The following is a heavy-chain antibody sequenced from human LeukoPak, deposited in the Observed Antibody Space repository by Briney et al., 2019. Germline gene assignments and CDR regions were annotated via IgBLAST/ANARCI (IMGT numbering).Heavy chain of an antibody. D-gene: IGHD2-2*01. CDR3: AKPHCGRNSCSRVDY. Sequence: PGGSLRLSCAPPGFTLSNSDASWVRQALRKGLERVSAISNRGGKTFYADSVRGRFTISRDNSDNTLYLQMNSLRAEDTAVYYCAKPHCGRNSCSRVDYWGQGTLVTVSS. V-gene: IGHV3-23*01. CDR1: GFTLSNSD. CDR2: ISNRGGKT. J-gene: IGHJ4*02.